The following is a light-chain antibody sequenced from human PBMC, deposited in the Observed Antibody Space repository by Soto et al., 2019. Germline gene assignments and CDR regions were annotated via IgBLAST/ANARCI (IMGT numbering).Light chain of an antibody. CDR3: QQYNNWPRT. Sequence: EIVLTQSPATLSVSPGERATLSCRASQSISNTVAWYQQQPGQAPRLLIYGASTRATGIPARFSGSGSGTEFTLTINSLQSEDFAVYYCQQYNNWPRTFGQGTKVEIK. V-gene: IGKV3-15*01. CDR1: QSISNT. CDR2: GAS. J-gene: IGKJ1*01.